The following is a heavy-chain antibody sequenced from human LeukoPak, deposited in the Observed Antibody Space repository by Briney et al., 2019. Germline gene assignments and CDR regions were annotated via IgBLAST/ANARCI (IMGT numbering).Heavy chain of an antibody. J-gene: IGHJ6*04. D-gene: IGHD1-14*01. Sequence: GASVKVSCKASGGTFSSYAISWVRQAPGQGLEWMGGIIPIFVTANYAQKFQGRGTITTDESTSTAYMELSSLRSKDTAVYYCASNPSYAGTTLSTDVWGKGTTLTVSS. V-gene: IGHV1-69*05. CDR2: IIPIFVTA. CDR3: ASNPSYAGTTLSTDV. CDR1: GGTFSSYA.